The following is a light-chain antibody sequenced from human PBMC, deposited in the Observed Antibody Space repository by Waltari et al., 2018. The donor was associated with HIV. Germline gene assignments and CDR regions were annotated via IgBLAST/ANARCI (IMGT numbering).Light chain of an antibody. CDR2: EVY. CDR3: TSYAGSDNLML. CDR1: SNDVGPYDS. Sequence: QSALTQPPTASGSPGQSVTLSCSGTSNDVGPYDSVSWYQQHPDKAPRLIIYEVYKRPSGVPDRFSGSKSGNTASLTVSGLQAEDEADYYCTSYAGSDNLMLFGGGTKVTVL. J-gene: IGLJ2*01. V-gene: IGLV2-8*01.